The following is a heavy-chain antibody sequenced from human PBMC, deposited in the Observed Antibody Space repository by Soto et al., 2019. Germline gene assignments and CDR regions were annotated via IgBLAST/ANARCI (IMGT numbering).Heavy chain of an antibody. D-gene: IGHD1-7*01. Sequence: SETLSLTCTVSGGSISSSSYYWGWIRQPPGKGLEWIGSIYYSGSTYYNPSLKSRVTISVDTSKNQFSLKLSSVTAADTAVYYCARARYNWNYVPGFNFDYWGQGTLVTVSS. J-gene: IGHJ4*02. CDR1: GGSISSSSYY. CDR2: IYYSGST. CDR3: ARARYNWNYVPGFNFDY. V-gene: IGHV4-39*07.